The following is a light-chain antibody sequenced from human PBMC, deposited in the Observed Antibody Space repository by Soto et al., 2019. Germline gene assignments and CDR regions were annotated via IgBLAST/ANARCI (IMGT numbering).Light chain of an antibody. CDR1: QSVSSD. V-gene: IGKV3-15*01. J-gene: IGKJ1*01. Sequence: EIVLTQSPATLSLSPGERATLSCRASQSVSSDLAWYQQKPGQAPRLLIYGTSTRATGIPARFSASGSGTEFTLTISSLQSEDFAVYYCQQYNNWRTFGQGTKVDIK. CDR2: GTS. CDR3: QQYNNWRT.